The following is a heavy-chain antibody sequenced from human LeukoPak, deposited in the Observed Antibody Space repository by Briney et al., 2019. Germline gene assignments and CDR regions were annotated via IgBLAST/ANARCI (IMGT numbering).Heavy chain of an antibody. CDR1: GFTFSRYE. D-gene: IGHD3-22*01. V-gene: IGHV3-48*03. CDR3: AKDGRGSGYFPDY. CDR2: ISSSGSTI. J-gene: IGHJ4*02. Sequence: GGSLRLSCAASGFTFSRYEMNWVRQAPGKGLEWVSYISSSGSTIYYADSVKGRFTISRDNAKNSLYLQMNSLRPEDSAVHYCAKDGRGSGYFPDYWGQGTLVTVSS.